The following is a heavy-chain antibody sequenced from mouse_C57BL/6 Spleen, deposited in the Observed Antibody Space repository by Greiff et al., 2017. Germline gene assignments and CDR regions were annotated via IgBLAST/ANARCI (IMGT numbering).Heavy chain of an antibody. CDR3: ARGLGPRYAMDY. Sequence: EVKVVESGGGLVKPGGSLKLSCAASGFTFSDYGMHWVRQAPEKGLEWVAYISSGSSTIYYADTVKGRFTISRDNAKNTLFLQMTSLRSEDTAMYYCARGLGPRYAMDYWGQGTSVTVSS. CDR2: ISSGSSTI. J-gene: IGHJ4*01. V-gene: IGHV5-17*01. CDR1: GFTFSDYG. D-gene: IGHD6-1*01.